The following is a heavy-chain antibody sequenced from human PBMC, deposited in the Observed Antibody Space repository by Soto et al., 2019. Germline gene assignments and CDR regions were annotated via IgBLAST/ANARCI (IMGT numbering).Heavy chain of an antibody. CDR1: GFTFSDYY. CDR2: ISSSGSTI. V-gene: IGHV3-11*01. Sequence: VGSLRLSCAASGFTFSDYYMSWIRQAPGKGLEWVSYISSSGSTIYYTDSVKGRFTISRDNAKNSLYLQMNSLRAEDTAVYYCARGNVDIVATIKGYYYGMDVWGQGTTVTVSS. CDR3: ARGNVDIVATIKGYYYGMDV. D-gene: IGHD5-12*01. J-gene: IGHJ6*02.